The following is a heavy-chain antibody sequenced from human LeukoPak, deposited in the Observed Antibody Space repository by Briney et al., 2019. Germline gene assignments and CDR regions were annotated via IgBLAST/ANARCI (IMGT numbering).Heavy chain of an antibody. V-gene: IGHV4-59*01. CDR2: IYYSGST. CDR3: ARVAGFDYGGRNFDY. CDR1: GGSISSYY. J-gene: IGHJ4*02. Sequence: KALETLSLTCTVSGGSISSYYWNWIRQPPGKGLEWIGYIYYSGSTNYNPSLKSRVTISVDTSKNQFSLKLSSVTAADTAVYYCARVAGFDYGGRNFDYWGQGTLVTVSS. D-gene: IGHD4-23*01.